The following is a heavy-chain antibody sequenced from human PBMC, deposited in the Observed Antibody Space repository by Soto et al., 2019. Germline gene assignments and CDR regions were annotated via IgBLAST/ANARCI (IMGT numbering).Heavy chain of an antibody. D-gene: IGHD6-13*01. Sequence: GASVKVSCKASGYTFTDCYVHWVRQAPGQGLEWMGWINPKSGGTNIAQRFKGRVNMTRDMSINTAYMELNSLKSDDTAVYYCVRDGLVSSAKYYFDYWGQGTLVTVSS. CDR2: INPKSGGT. V-gene: IGHV1-2*02. CDR3: VRDGLVSSAKYYFDY. CDR1: GYTFTDCY. J-gene: IGHJ4*02.